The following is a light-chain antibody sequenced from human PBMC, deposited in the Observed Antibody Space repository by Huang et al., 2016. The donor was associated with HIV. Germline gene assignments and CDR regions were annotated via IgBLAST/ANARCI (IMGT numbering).Light chain of an antibody. CDR3: QQSDSLPYT. J-gene: IGKJ2*01. V-gene: IGKV1-33*01. CDR2: DAS. Sequence: DIQMTQSPSSLSASVGDRVTITCQASQDMRKYLNWYQQKPGKAPNPLIYDASNLQTGVPSRFGGGGSGTDFTFTISSLQPEDIATYYCQQSDSLPYTFGQGTKLEIK. CDR1: QDMRKY.